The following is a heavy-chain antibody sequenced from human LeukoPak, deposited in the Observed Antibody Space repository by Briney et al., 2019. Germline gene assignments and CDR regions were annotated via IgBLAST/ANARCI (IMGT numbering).Heavy chain of an antibody. CDR2: IRYDGSNK. Sequence: GGSLRLSCAASGFTFSSYGMHWVRQAPGKGLEWVAFIRYDGSNKYYADSVKGRFTISRDNSKNTLYLQMNSLRAEDTAVYYCAKDGSMVRGVIIYYYYMDVWGKGTTVTISS. CDR1: GFTFSSYG. J-gene: IGHJ6*03. D-gene: IGHD3-10*01. V-gene: IGHV3-30*02. CDR3: AKDGSMVRGVIIYYYYMDV.